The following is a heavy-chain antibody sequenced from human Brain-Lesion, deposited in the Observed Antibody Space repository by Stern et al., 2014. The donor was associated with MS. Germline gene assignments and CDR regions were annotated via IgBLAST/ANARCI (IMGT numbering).Heavy chain of an antibody. CDR2: ISWNSGTI. CDR1: GFTFDDYA. D-gene: IGHD1-14*01. CDR3: ARDITGSSAYFAY. Sequence: VQLVESGGDLVQPGRSLRLSCAAFGFTFDDYAMHWVRQAPGKGLEWDAGISWNSGTIGYADSVKGRFTTSRDNAYSSLYLQMNSLRPEDTALYYCARDITGSSAYFAYWGQGTLVTVSS. J-gene: IGHJ4*02. V-gene: IGHV3-9*01.